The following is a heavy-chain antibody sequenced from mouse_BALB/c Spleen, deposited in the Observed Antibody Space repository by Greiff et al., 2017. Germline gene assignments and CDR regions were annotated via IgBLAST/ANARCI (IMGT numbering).Heavy chain of an antibody. Sequence: EVQLQQSGPELVKPGASVKMSCKASGYTFTSYVMHWVKQKPGQGLEWIGYINPYNDGTKYNEKFKGKATLTSDKSSGTTYMEHSSLTSEDSAVYGCARGGRYDTADLDYRGQGRTVTVSS. D-gene: IGHD2-14*01. J-gene: IGHJ2*01. V-gene: IGHV1-14*01. CDR1: GYTFTSYV. CDR3: ARGGRYDTADLDY. CDR2: INPYNDGT.